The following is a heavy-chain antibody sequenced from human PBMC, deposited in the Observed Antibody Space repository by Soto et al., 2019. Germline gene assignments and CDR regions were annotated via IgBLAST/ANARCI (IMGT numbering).Heavy chain of an antibody. CDR3: VPLCRYCSTTTPS. V-gene: IGHV3-23*01. J-gene: IGHJ4*02. CDR1: GFTFSIYD. CDR2: ISGNGGDYT. Sequence: EVQLLESGGGLVQPGGSLRLSCAASGFTFSIYDMSWVRQATRKGLEWVSAISGNGGDYTYYADSVKGRFTISRDNSKNTLYLQMNSLSAEDTAVYYCVPLCRYCSTTTPSWGQGTLVTVSS. D-gene: IGHD2-2*01.